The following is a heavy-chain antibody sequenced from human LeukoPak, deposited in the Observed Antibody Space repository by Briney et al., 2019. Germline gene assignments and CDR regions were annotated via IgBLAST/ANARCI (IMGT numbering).Heavy chain of an antibody. CDR1: GLTVSSNC. CDR2: IYSGGST. V-gene: IGHV3-53*05. D-gene: IGHD1-14*01. J-gene: IGHJ4*02. CDR3: VEDNPLDY. Sequence: PGGSLRLSCAASGLTVSSNCMSWVRQAPGKGLEWVSLIYSGGSTHYTDSVKGRFTISRDNSKNTLYLQMNSLRAEDTAVYYCVEDNPLDYWGQGTLVIVSS.